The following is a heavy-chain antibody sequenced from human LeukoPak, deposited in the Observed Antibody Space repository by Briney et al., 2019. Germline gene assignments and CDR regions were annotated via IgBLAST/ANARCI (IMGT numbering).Heavy chain of an antibody. J-gene: IGHJ4*02. CDR1: GGSISSSSYY. CDR3: ARQLALFHKVFDY. CDR2: IYYSGST. Sequence: RTSETLSLTCTVSGGSISSSSYYWGWIRQPPGKGLEWIGSIYYSGSTYYNPSLKSRVTISVDTSKNQFSLKLSSVTAADTAVYYCARQLALFHKVFDYWGQGTLVTVSS. V-gene: IGHV4-39*01.